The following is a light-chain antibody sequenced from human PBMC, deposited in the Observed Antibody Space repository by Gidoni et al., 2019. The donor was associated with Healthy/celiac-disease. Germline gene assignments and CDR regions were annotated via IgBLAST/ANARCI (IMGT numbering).Light chain of an antibody. J-gene: IGKJ5*01. CDR2: DAS. CDR1: QSVSSY. V-gene: IGKV3-11*01. Sequence: EIVLTQSPATLSLSPGERATLSCRASQSVSSYLAWYQQKPGQAPRLLIYDASNRATGIPARFSGSGSGTDFTLTISRLEPEDFAVYSCQQRSTWPLTFGQGTRLEIK. CDR3: QQRSTWPLT.